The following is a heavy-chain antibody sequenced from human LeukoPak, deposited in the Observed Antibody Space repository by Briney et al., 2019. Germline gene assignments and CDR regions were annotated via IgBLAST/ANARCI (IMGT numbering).Heavy chain of an antibody. J-gene: IGHJ6*03. CDR2: IYYSGST. CDR3: ARLQYYYYYYYMDV. CDR1: GGSIRSYY. Sequence: SETLSLTCTVSGGSIRSYYWSWIRQPPGKGLEWVGYIYYSGSTNYNPSLKSRVTISVDTSKNQFSLKLSSVTAADTAVYYCARLQYYYYYYYMDVWGKGTTVTVSS. V-gene: IGHV4-59*12.